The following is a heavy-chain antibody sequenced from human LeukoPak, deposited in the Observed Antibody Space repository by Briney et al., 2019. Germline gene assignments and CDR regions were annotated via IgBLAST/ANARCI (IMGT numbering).Heavy chain of an antibody. Sequence: GSLRLSCAASGFPFSTHWMSWVRQAPGKGLEWVANINQDGSQKSCVDCVKCRFSISRDNAKNSLYLQMHSLRAEDTAVYYCARSNREFASGSGDYWGQGDLGSVSS. D-gene: IGHD3-10*01. V-gene: IGHV3-7*05. CDR1: GFPFSTHW. J-gene: IGHJ4*02. CDR3: ARSNREFASGSGDY. CDR2: INQDGSQK.